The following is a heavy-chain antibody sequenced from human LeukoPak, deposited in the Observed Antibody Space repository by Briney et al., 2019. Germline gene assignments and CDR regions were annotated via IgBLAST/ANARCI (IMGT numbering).Heavy chain of an antibody. V-gene: IGHV1-69*13. CDR1: GGTFSSYA. J-gene: IGHJ6*04. CDR3: ARDRDSSSWPDYYYYGMDV. D-gene: IGHD6-13*01. CDR2: IIPIFGTA. Sequence: EASVKVSCKASGGTFSSYAISWVRQAPGQGLEWMGGIIPIFGTANYAQKLQGRVTITADESTSTAYMELSSLRSEDTAVYYCARDRDSSSWPDYYYYGMDVWGKGTTVTVSS.